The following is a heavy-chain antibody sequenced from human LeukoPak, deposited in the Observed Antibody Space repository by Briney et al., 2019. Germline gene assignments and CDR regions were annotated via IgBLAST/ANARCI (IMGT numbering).Heavy chain of an antibody. D-gene: IGHD3-9*01. CDR3: ARGGPTGYVDY. Sequence: PSETLSLTCTASGCTIGGYYWNWIRQPPGKGLEWIGNIHYSGSTKYNPSLKSRVTISIDTSKNQVALKLSSVTAADTAVYYCARGGPTGYVDYWGQGTLVTVSS. CDR1: GCTIGGYY. J-gene: IGHJ4*02. V-gene: IGHV4-59*08. CDR2: IHYSGST.